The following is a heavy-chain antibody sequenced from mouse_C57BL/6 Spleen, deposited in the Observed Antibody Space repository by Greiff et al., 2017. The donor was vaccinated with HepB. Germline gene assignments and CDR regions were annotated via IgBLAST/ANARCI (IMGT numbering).Heavy chain of an antibody. CDR1: GFTFSSYA. J-gene: IGHJ4*01. D-gene: IGHD2-3*01. CDR3: TREYDGYYGYAMDY. CDR2: ISSGGDYI. V-gene: IGHV5-9-1*02. Sequence: VQLKESGEGLVKPGGSLKLSCAASGFTFSSYAMSWVRQTPEKRLEWVAYISSGGDYIYYADTVKGRFTISRDNARNTLYLQMSSLKSEDTAMYYCTREYDGYYGYAMDYWGQGTSVTVSS.